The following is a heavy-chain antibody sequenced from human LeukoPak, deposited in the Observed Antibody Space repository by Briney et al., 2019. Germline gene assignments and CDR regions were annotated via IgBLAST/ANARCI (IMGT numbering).Heavy chain of an antibody. V-gene: IGHV1-8*01. D-gene: IGHD2-2*01. Sequence: ASVKVSCKASGYTFTSYDINWVRQATGQGLEWMGWMNPNSGNTGYAQKFQGRVTMTEDTSTDTAYMELSSLRSEDTAVYYCATVMRRYCSSTSCSKGWFDPWGQGTLVTVSS. CDR1: GYTFTSYD. J-gene: IGHJ5*02. CDR3: ATVMRRYCSSTSCSKGWFDP. CDR2: MNPNSGNT.